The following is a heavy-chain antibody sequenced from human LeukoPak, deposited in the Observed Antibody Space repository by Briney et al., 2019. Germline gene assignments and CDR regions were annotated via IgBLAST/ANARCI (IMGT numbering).Heavy chain of an antibody. CDR2: ISSGSRYI. CDR1: GFTFSDYY. Sequence: KTGGSLRLSCAASGFTFSDYYMSWIRQAPGKGLKWVSYISSGSRYIDYADSVEGRFTISRDNAKNSVYLQMTSLRAEDTAVYYCTRDQSGSGFNSDYWGQGTLVTVSS. CDR3: TRDQSGSGFNSDY. D-gene: IGHD5-24*01. J-gene: IGHJ4*02. V-gene: IGHV3-11*05.